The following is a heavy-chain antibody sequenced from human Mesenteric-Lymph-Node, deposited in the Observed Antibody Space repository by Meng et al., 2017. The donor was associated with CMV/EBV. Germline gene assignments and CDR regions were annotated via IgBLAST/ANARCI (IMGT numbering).Heavy chain of an antibody. V-gene: IGHV4-34*01. CDR2: INHSGST. J-gene: IGHJ4*02. CDR3: ARGSSYDILTGYFDY. CDR1: GGSFSGYY. Sequence: QRLLHPSRAGLLKTSETLSVTCAFYGGSFSGYYWNWIRQSPEKGLEWIGEINHSGSTTYNPSFTSRIIISVDTSTNQISLNMSSVTAADTAVYYCARGSSYDILTGYFDYWGQGALVTVSS. D-gene: IGHD3-9*01.